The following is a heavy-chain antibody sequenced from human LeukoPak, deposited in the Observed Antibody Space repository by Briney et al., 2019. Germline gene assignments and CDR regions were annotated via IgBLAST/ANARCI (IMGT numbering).Heavy chain of an antibody. J-gene: IGHJ3*02. CDR1: GTSMRSSSYY. D-gene: IGHD6-19*01. CDR2: VYYSGST. V-gene: IGHV4-39*01. CDR3: ARRPGGLGAFDI. Sequence: SETLSLTCTVSGTSMRSSSYYWGWIRQPPGKGLEWIGSVYYSGSTYYNPSLKSRVTISVDTSKRQFSLRLSSVTAADTAVYYCARRPGGLGAFDIWGQGTMVTVSS.